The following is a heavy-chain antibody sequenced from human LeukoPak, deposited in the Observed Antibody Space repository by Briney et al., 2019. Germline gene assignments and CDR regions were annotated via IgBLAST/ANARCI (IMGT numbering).Heavy chain of an antibody. D-gene: IGHD3-10*01. V-gene: IGHV3-23*01. CDR3: TRDVIRGTNLGY. CDR2: ISGSGGST. Sequence: GGSLRLSCAASGFTFSSYAMSWVRQAPGKGLEWVSAISGSGGSTYYADSVEGRFTISRDSSKNTLYLQMNSLRAEDTAVYYCTRDVIRGTNLGYWGQGTLVTVSS. J-gene: IGHJ4*02. CDR1: GFTFSSYA.